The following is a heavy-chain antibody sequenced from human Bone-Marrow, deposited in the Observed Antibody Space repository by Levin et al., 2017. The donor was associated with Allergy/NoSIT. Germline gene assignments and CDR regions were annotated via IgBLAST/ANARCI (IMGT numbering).Heavy chain of an antibody. Sequence: GGSLRLSCVASGFTFDYYGMNWVRQAPGKGLEWVSGISWSGGTMGYADSVKGRFTISRDNAKNSLYLEMNSLRAEDTALYFCTKDIGGDSGSGYDVRPYRYDVFDIWGQGTMVAVSS. V-gene: IGHV3-9*01. CDR2: ISWSGGTM. CDR3: TKDIGGDSGSGYDVRPYRYDVFDI. J-gene: IGHJ3*02. D-gene: IGHD5-12*01. CDR1: GFTFDYYG.